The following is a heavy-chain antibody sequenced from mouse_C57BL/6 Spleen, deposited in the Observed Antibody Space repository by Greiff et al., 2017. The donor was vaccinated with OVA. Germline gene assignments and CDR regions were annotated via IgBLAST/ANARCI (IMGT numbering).Heavy chain of an antibody. CDR2: ISGGGGNT. V-gene: IGHV5-9*01. J-gene: IGHJ2*01. CDR1: GFTFSSYT. D-gene: IGHD1-1*01. CDR3: ARQGATVVAPYYFDY. Sequence: EVMLVESGGGLVKPGGSLKLSCAASGFTFSSYTMSWVRQTPEKRLEWVATISGGGGNTYYPDSVKGRFTISRDNAKNTLYLQMSSLRSEDTALYYCARQGATVVAPYYFDYWGQGTTLTVSS.